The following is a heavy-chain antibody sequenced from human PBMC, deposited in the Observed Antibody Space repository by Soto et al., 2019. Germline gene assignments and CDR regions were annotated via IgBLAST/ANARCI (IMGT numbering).Heavy chain of an antibody. CDR1: GYTFTGYY. V-gene: IGHV1-2*02. J-gene: IGHJ6*02. CDR3: ARDRAVAGSYYYYGMDV. CDR2: INPNSGGT. Sequence: SVKVSCKASGYTFTGYYMHWVRQAPGQGLEWMGWINPNSGGTNYAQKFQGRVTMTRDTSISTAYMELSRLRSDDTAVYYCARDRAVAGSYYYYGMDVWGQGTTVTVSS. D-gene: IGHD6-19*01.